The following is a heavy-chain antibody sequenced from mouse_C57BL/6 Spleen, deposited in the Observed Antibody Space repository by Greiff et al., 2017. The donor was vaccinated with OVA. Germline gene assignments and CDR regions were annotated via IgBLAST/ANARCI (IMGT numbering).Heavy chain of an antibody. CDR2: IDPSDSYT. Sequence: QVQLQQPGAELVKPGASVKLSCKASGYTFTSYWMQWVKQRPGQGLEWIGEIDPSDSYTNYNQKFKGKATLTVDTSSSTAYMQLSSLTSEDSAVYYCARREWLRRMDYWGQGTSVTVSS. CDR3: ARREWLRRMDY. D-gene: IGHD2-2*01. J-gene: IGHJ4*01. CDR1: GYTFTSYW. V-gene: IGHV1-50*01.